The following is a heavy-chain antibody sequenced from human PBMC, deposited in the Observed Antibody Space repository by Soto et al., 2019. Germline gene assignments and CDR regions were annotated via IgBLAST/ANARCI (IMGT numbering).Heavy chain of an antibody. CDR3: AKENGYSSSWFEFDY. Sequence: PGGSQRLSCAVAGFTFNTYTMHWVPQAPGKGLDWVSAISRSGGSTYYADSVKGRFTISRDNSKNTLYLQMNSLRAEDTAVYYCAKENGYSSSWFEFDYWGQGTLFTVSS. CDR2: ISRSGGST. CDR1: GFTFNTYT. J-gene: IGHJ4*02. D-gene: IGHD6-13*01. V-gene: IGHV3-23*01.